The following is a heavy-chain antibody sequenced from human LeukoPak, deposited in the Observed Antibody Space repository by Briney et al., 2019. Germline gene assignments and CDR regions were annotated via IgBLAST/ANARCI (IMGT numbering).Heavy chain of an antibody. CDR2: ISSSGSTI. V-gene: IGHV3-48*03. CDR1: GFTFSSYE. J-gene: IGHJ4*02. CDR3: AKDPGPGLLPHFDY. Sequence: PGGSLRLSCAASGFTFSSYEMNWVRQAPGKGLEWVSYISSSGSTIYYADSVKGRFTISRDNAKSSLYLQMNSLRAEDTAVYYCAKDPGPGLLPHFDYWGQGTLVTVSS. D-gene: IGHD2-15*01.